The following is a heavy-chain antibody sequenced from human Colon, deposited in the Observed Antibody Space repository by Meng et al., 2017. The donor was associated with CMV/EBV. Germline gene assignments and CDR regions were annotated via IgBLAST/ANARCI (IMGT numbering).Heavy chain of an antibody. D-gene: IGHD5-18*01. J-gene: IGHJ4*02. CDR2: IYSGGNT. Sequence: SYAVSGFTVSSNYLSWVRQAPGKGLEWVSLIYSGGNTYYTDSVKGRFTISRDNSKNTLYLQMNSLTAEDTAVYYCARGSGYNYGPIDYWGQGTLVTVSS. V-gene: IGHV3-53*01. CDR3: ARGSGYNYGPIDY. CDR1: GFTVSSNY.